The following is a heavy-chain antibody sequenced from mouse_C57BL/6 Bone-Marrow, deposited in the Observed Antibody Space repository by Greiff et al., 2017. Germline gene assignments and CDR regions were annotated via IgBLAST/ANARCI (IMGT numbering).Heavy chain of an antibody. CDR2: IHPSDGDT. J-gene: IGHJ4*01. D-gene: IGHD1-1*01. CDR1: GYTFTGYW. Sequence: VQLQQPGAELVKPGASVKVSCKASGYTFTGYWMHWVMQRPGQGLAWIGRIHPSDGDTNYNQKFKGKATLTVAKSSSTAYMQLSSLTSEDSAVYYCAIGSTVGYAMDYWGQGASVTVSS. V-gene: IGHV1-74*01. CDR3: AIGSTVGYAMDY.